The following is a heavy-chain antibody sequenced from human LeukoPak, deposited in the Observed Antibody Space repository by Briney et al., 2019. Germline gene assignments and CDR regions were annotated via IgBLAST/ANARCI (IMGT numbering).Heavy chain of an antibody. J-gene: IGHJ5*02. CDR2: IRYDGSNK. CDR1: GFIFSSYG. V-gene: IGHV3-30*02. D-gene: IGHD2-2*01. Sequence: AGGSLRLSCAASGFIFSSYGMHWVRQAPGKGLEWVAFIRYDGSNKYYADSVKGRFTISRDNSKNTLYLQMNSLRAEDTAVYYCASAKYCSSTSCYNWFDPWGQGTLVTVSS. CDR3: ASAKYCSSTSCYNWFDP.